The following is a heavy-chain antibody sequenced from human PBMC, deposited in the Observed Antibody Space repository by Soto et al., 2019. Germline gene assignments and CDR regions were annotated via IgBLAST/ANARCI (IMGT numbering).Heavy chain of an antibody. CDR1: GFSFSSYA. CDR3: AKVLHSLYSGSYIYYHYGMDV. J-gene: IGHJ6*01. CDR2: ISDTGGST. D-gene: IGHD1-26*01. Sequence: EVQLLESGGGLVQPGGSLRLSCAASGFSFSSYAMSWVRQAPGKGLEWVSAISDTGGSTYDADSVKGRFTISRDNSKNTLYLQMNTLRAEDTAVYYCAKVLHSLYSGSYIYYHYGMDVW. V-gene: IGHV3-23*01.